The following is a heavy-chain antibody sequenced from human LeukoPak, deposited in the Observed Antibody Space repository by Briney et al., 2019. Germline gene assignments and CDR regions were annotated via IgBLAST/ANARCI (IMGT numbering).Heavy chain of an antibody. Sequence: SQTLSLTCTVSGGSISSGHFYWSWIRQPAGEGLEWIGRIYTSGSPNYNPSLKSRVTISIDTSKNQFSLRLSSVTAADTAVYYCAREWSAAPFYYFDYWGQGTLVTVSS. D-gene: IGHD3-3*02. CDR2: IYTSGSP. CDR1: GGSISSGHFY. V-gene: IGHV4-61*02. CDR3: AREWSAAPFYYFDY. J-gene: IGHJ4*02.